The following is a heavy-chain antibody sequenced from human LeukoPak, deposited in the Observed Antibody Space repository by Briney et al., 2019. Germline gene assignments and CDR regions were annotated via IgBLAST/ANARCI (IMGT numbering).Heavy chain of an antibody. CDR2: INHSGST. D-gene: IGHD4-23*01. J-gene: IGHJ4*02. Sequence: SETLSLTCAVYGGSFSGYYWSWIRQPPGKGLEWIGEINHSGSTNYNPSLKSRVTISVDTSKNQFSLKLSSVTAADTAVYYCARATVVTPPYYFDYWGRGTLVTVSS. CDR1: GGSFSGYY. V-gene: IGHV4-34*01. CDR3: ARATVVTPPYYFDY.